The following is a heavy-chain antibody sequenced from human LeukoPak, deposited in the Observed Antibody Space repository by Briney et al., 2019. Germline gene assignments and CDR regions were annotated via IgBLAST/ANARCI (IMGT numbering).Heavy chain of an antibody. CDR1: GFTFSSYS. J-gene: IGHJ5*02. V-gene: IGHV3-21*01. CDR2: ISSSSSYI. CDR3: AREGFVGYDFWSGYYTPGWFDP. Sequence: RAGGSLRLSCAASGFTFSSYSMNWVRQAPGKGLEWVSSISSSSSYIYYADSVKGRFTISRDNAKNSLYLQMNSLRAEDTAVYYCAREGFVGYDFWSGYYTPGWFDPWGQGTLVTVSS. D-gene: IGHD3-3*01.